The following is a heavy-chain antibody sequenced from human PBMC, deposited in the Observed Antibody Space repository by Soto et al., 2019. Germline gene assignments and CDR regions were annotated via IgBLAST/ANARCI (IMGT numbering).Heavy chain of an antibody. CDR1: VDSISRYY. J-gene: IGHJ6*02. CDR2: IYYSGET. D-gene: IGHD3-10*01. Sequence: QVQLQESGPGLVKPSETLSLTCTVSVDSISRYYWSWIRLSPGKGLEWIGYIYYSGETNYNPSVKSRVTISVDRTKNQFSLKLRSVTSADTAVYYCARDQGGEFLKGSGMDVWGQGNTVTVSS. CDR3: ARDQGGEFLKGSGMDV. V-gene: IGHV4-59*01.